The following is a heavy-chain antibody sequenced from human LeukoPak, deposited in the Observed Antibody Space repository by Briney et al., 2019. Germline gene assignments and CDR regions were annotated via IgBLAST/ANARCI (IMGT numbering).Heavy chain of an antibody. D-gene: IGHD3-10*01. J-gene: IGHJ5*02. V-gene: IGHV4-34*01. Sequence: PSEALSLTCAVYGGSFSGYYWNWIRQSPGMGLEWIGEINHSGSTNHNPSLKSRVTISVDTPKNQFSLRLTSVTAADTAVYYCARGRVQYYFGSGSQGWFDPWGQGTLVTVSS. CDR2: INHSGST. CDR3: ARGRVQYYFGSGSQGWFDP. CDR1: GGSFSGYY.